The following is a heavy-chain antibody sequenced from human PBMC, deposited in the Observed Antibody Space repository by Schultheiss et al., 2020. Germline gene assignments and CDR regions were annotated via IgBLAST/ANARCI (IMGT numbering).Heavy chain of an antibody. D-gene: IGHD3-16*01. J-gene: IGHJ4*02. CDR3: ASSQVYGTFSDY. V-gene: IGHV4-39*07. CDR2: IYYSGST. CDR1: GASISSSSYY. Sequence: SETLSLTCTVSGASISSSSYYWGWVRQPPGKGLEWIGSIYYSGSTNYNPSLKSRVTISVDTSKNQFSLKLSSVTAADTAVYYCASSQVYGTFSDYWGQGTLVTVSS.